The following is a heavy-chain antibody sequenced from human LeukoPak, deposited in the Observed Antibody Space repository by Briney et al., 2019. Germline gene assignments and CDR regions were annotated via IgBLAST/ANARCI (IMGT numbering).Heavy chain of an antibody. J-gene: IGHJ4*02. V-gene: IGHV3-53*01. Sequence: PGGSLRLSCVASGFDANDNFMIWVRQAPGQGLEWVSIIYASGGTYHAESVKGRFNAFRDTSKNTIFLQMNNLRADDTAVYYCVRRHDYWGQGTLVTVSS. CDR3: VRRHDY. CDR2: IYASGGT. CDR1: GFDANDNF.